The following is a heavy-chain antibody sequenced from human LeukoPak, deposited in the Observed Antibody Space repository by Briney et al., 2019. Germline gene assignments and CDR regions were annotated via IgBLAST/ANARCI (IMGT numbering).Heavy chain of an antibody. V-gene: IGHV3-23*01. CDR2: ISGSGGST. Sequence: PGGSLRLSCAASGFTFSSYAMSWVRQAPAKGLEWVSAISGSGGSTYYADSVKGRFTISRDNSKNTLYLQMNSLRAEDTAVYYCAKGHYYDSSGYYSVYWGQGTLVTVSS. D-gene: IGHD3-22*01. CDR3: AKGHYYDSSGYYSVY. J-gene: IGHJ4*02. CDR1: GFTFSSYA.